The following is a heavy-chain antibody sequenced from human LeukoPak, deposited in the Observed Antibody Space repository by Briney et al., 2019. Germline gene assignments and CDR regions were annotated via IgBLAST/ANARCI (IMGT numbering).Heavy chain of an antibody. CDR1: GFTVSSNY. J-gene: IGHJ4*02. D-gene: IGHD3-10*01. CDR2: IYSGGST. CDR3: ARDLTMVRGVMRGFDY. V-gene: IGHV3-66*01. Sequence: GGSLRLSCAASGFTVSSNYMSWVRQAPGKGLEGVSVIYSGGSTYYADSVKGRFTIPRDNSKSTLYLQMNSLRAEDTAVYYCARDLTMVRGVMRGFDYWGQGTLVTVSS.